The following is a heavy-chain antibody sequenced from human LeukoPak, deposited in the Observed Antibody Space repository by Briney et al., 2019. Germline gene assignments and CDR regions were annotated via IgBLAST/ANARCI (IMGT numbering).Heavy chain of an antibody. V-gene: IGHV3-7*01. CDR2: IKQDGTEK. Sequence: PGGSLRLSCAASGFIFSDYRMSWVRQAPGKGLERVAIIKQDGTEKFYVDSVKGRFTISRDDAENSLYLQMNSLRVEDTAVYYCARVLRSYCCAFDIWGQGTMVTVSS. CDR3: ARVLRSYCCAFDI. CDR1: GFIFSDYR. D-gene: IGHD3-16*02. J-gene: IGHJ3*02.